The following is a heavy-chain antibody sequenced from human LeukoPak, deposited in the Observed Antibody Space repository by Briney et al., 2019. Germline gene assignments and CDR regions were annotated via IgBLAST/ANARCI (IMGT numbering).Heavy chain of an antibody. V-gene: IGHV3-33*05. J-gene: IGHJ4*02. D-gene: IGHD5-24*01. CDR2: ISFDGSDQ. CDR1: GFSFKTYG. CDR3: AKVIREVDMSHDY. Sequence: PGGSLRLSCAASGFSFKTYGMHWVRQAPGKGLEWVAVISFDGSDQYYADSVKGRFTVSRDNSKNTLCLQVNSLRAEDTAVYYCAKVIREVDMSHDYWGQGALVTVSS.